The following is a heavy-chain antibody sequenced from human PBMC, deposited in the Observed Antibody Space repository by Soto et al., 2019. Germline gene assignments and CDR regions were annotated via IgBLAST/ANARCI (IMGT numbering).Heavy chain of an antibody. CDR2: IIPIFGTA. J-gene: IGHJ5*02. CDR1: GGTFSSYA. V-gene: IGHV1-69*13. D-gene: IGHD3-16*01. CDR3: ASCIMITFGGSSGWFDP. Sequence: SVKVSCKASGGTFSSYAISWVRQAPGQGLEWMGGIIPIFGTANYAQKFQGRVTITADESTSTAYMELSSLRSEDTAVYYCASCIMITFGGSSGWFDPWGQGTLVTVS.